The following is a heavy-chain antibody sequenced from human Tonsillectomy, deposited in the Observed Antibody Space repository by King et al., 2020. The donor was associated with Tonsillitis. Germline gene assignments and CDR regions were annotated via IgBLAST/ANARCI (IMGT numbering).Heavy chain of an antibody. D-gene: IGHD3-10*01. CDR1: RGSLSGYF. V-gene: IGHV4-34*01. CDR2: INLRGST. CDR3: AKGSGTLDP. Sequence: VQLPQWGAGLLKPSETLSLTCAVYRGSLSGYFWAWIRQSPGKGLEWIGEINLRGSTNYNPSLRDRATMSVDASKNQLYLKLESVTAADTALYYCAKGSGTLDPWGQGTQVTVSS. J-gene: IGHJ5*02.